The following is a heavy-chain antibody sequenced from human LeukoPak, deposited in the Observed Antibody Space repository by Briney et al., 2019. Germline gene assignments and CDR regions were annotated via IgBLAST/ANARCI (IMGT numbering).Heavy chain of an antibody. CDR1: GFTFSSYG. CDR3: AKVHGDGYNLDY. V-gene: IGHV3-23*01. J-gene: IGHJ4*02. Sequence: LPGGSLRLSCAASGFTFSSYGMSWVRQAPGKGLEWVSALSGNGAGTHYADSVKGRFTISRDNAKNTLYLQMSSLRAEDTAVYYCAKVHGDGYNLDYWGQGILVTVSS. CDR2: LSGNGAGT. D-gene: IGHD5-24*01.